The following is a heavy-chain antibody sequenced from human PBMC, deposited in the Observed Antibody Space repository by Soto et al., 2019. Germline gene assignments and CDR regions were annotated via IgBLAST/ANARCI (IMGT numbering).Heavy chain of an antibody. J-gene: IGHJ6*04. CDR3: ARGRRRNYHYGMDV. CDR1: GGFFIGYY. V-gene: IGHV4-34*01. Sequence: SEALPLTSAVSGGFFIGYYWSWIRQPPWKGLEWIGEINHSGSTNYNPSLKSRVTISVDTSKNQFSLKLSSVTAADTAVYYCARGRRRNYHYGMDVWCKGTTVTVSS. CDR2: INHSGST.